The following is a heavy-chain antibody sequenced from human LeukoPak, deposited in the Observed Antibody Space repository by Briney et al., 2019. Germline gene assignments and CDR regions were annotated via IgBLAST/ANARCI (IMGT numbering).Heavy chain of an antibody. Sequence: GGSLRLSCAASGFTFSNYRISWVRQPPGKGLDWVAHISQDGSQTSYVDSVKGRFTISRDNAKSALYLQMNSLRAEDMAVYYCARWRGQQSEFDLWGQGNLVSVSS. V-gene: IGHV3-7*01. D-gene: IGHD4-11*01. J-gene: IGHJ4*02. CDR1: GFTFSNYR. CDR2: ISQDGSQT. CDR3: ARWRGQQSEFDL.